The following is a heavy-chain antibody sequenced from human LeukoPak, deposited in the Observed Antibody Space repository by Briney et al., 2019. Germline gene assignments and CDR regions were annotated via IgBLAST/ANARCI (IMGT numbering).Heavy chain of an antibody. V-gene: IGHV4-59*01. CDR3: ARAPGYCSTTSCEYYYYMDV. D-gene: IGHD2-2*01. J-gene: IGHJ6*03. Sequence: SETLSLTCTVSGGSISSYYWSWIRQPPGKGLEWIGYIYYSGSTNYNPSLKSRVTISVDTSKNQFSLKLSSVTAADTAVYYCARAPGYCSTTSCEYYYYMDVWGKGTTVTVSS. CDR2: IYYSGST. CDR1: GGSISSYY.